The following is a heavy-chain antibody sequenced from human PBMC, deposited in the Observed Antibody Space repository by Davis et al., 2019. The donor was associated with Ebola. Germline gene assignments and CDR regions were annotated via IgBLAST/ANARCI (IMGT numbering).Heavy chain of an antibody. V-gene: IGHV5-51*01. Sequence: GESLKISCEGSGYIFTSYWIAWVRQMPGKGLEWMGIIYPGDSETRYSPSFQGQVTIPVDKSISTAYLQWSSLKASDTAMYYCARRNRFGELLYGDYWGQGTLVTVSS. D-gene: IGHD3-10*01. J-gene: IGHJ4*02. CDR3: ARRNRFGELLYGDY. CDR1: GYIFTSYW. CDR2: IYPGDSET.